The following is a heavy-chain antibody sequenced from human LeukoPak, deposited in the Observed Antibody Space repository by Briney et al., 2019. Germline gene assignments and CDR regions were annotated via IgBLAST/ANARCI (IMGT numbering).Heavy chain of an antibody. Sequence: SETLSLTCTVSGYSISSGCYWGWIRQPPGKGLEWIGSIYHSGSTYYNPSLKSRVTISVDTSKNQFSLKLSSVTAADTAVYYCARGGAVAHTPYWYFDLWGRGTLVTVSS. J-gene: IGHJ2*01. CDR1: GYSISSGCY. CDR2: IYHSGST. V-gene: IGHV4-38-2*02. CDR3: ARGGAVAHTPYWYFDL. D-gene: IGHD6-19*01.